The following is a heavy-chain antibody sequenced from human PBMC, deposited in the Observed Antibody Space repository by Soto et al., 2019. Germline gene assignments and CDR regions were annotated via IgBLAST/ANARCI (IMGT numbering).Heavy chain of an antibody. V-gene: IGHV1-69*08. CDR3: ERDGKDITSVRGVHLSRYIDV. Sequence: QVQLVQSGAEVKKPGSSVKVSCKASGGTFSSYTSSWVRQAPGQGLEWMGRIIPILGIANYAQKFQGRVTITTDKSTSTDYRELSRLRSEDTAVYYCERDGKDITSVRGVHLSRYIDVWGQGTTVNVSS. J-gene: IGHJ6*03. D-gene: IGHD3-10*01. CDR1: GGTFSSYT. CDR2: IIPILGIA.